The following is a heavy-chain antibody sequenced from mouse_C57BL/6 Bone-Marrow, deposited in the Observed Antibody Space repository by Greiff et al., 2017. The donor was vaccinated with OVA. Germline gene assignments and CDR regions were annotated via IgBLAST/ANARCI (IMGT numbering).Heavy chain of an antibody. CDR3: ARQDGPWFAY. V-gene: IGHV1-22*01. J-gene: IGHJ3*01. Sequence: EVQGVESGPELVKPGASVKMSCKASGYTFTDYNMHWVKQSHGKSLEWIGYINPNNGGTSYNQKFKGKATLTVNKSSSTAYMELRSLTSEDSAVYYCARQDGPWFAYWGQGTLVTVSA. CDR1: GYTFTDYN. CDR2: INPNNGGT. D-gene: IGHD2-3*01.